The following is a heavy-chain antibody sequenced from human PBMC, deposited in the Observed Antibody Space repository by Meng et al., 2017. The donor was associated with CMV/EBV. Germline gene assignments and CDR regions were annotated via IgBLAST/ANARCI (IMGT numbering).Heavy chain of an antibody. Sequence: SVKVSCKASGGTFSSYAISWVRQAPGQGLEWMGGIIPIFGTANYAQKFQGRVTITTDESTSTAYMELSSLRSEDTAVYYCAGTYYYDSSGYYYSAFDIWGQATMVTVSS. V-gene: IGHV1-69*05. CDR1: GGTFSSYA. J-gene: IGHJ3*02. CDR2: IIPIFGTA. CDR3: AGTYYYDSSGYYYSAFDI. D-gene: IGHD3-22*01.